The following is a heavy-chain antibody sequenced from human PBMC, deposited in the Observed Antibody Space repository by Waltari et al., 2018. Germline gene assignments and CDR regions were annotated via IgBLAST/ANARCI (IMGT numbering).Heavy chain of an antibody. CDR3: AKGLWELPPYYYYVMDV. CDR2: SSNDGTDK. D-gene: IGHD1-7*01. CDR1: GFTFNSFG. Sequence: QVQLVESGGGVVQPGGSLRLSCAASGFTFNSFGMHWVRQAPGNGLEWVELSSNDGTDKYYGDSVKGRFTISRDNSRNTVHLQMDSLRAEDTAVYYCAKGLWELPPYYYYVMDVWGQGTTVTVSS. J-gene: IGHJ6*02. V-gene: IGHV3-30*18.